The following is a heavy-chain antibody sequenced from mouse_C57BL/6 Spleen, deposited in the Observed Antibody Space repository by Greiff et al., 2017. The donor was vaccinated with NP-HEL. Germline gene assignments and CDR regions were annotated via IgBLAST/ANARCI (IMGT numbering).Heavy chain of an antibody. CDR3: ARDDELLDY. D-gene: IGHD2-3*01. CDR1: GFTFSSYA. V-gene: IGHV5-4*01. J-gene: IGHJ2*01. CDR2: ISDGGSYT. Sequence: EVKLVESGGGLVKPGGSLKLSCAASGFTFSSYAMSWVRQTPEKRLEWVATISDGGSYTYYPDNVKGRFTISRDNAKNNLYLQMSHLKSEDTAMYYCARDDELLDYWGQGTTLTVSS.